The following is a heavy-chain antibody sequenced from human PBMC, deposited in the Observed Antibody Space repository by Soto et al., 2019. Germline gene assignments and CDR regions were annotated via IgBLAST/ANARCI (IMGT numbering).Heavy chain of an antibody. CDR3: VRYDRINMKPYSPEGFHI. CDR1: GDSISSSNSH. D-gene: IGHD3-3*02. J-gene: IGHJ3*02. V-gene: IGHV4-39*01. Sequence: PSETLSLTCTVSGDSISSSNSHWGWTRQPPGKGLEYIGSVYYGGAIFYSGNIYYNPSLKSRVTISVDTSKNQFSLRLSSVTAADTGVYYCVRYDRINMKPYSPEGFHIWGQGTRVT. CDR2: VYYGGAIFYSGNI.